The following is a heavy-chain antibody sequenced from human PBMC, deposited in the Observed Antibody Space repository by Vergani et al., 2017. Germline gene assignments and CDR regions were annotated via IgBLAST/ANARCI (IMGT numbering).Heavy chain of an antibody. CDR3: ATSPIRINGPSYYYMDV. Sequence: QVQLVQSGAEVKKPGASVKVSCKVSGYTLTELSMHWVRQAPGKGLAWMGGFDPEDGETISAQKFQGRVTMTEDTSTDTAYMELSSLRSEDTAVYYCATSPIRINGPSYYYMDVWGKGTTVTVSS. CDR2: FDPEDGET. CDR1: GYTLTELS. V-gene: IGHV1-24*01. J-gene: IGHJ6*03. D-gene: IGHD2-15*01.